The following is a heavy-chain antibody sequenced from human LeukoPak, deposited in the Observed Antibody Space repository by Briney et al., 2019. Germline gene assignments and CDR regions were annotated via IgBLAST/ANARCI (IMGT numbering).Heavy chain of an antibody. CDR2: IYYSGST. V-gene: IGHV4-61*01. CDR1: GGSVSSGSYY. J-gene: IGHJ6*02. CDR3: ARGDV. Sequence: SETLSLTCTVSGGSVSSGSYYWSWIRQPPGKGLEWIGYIYYSGSTNYNPSLKSRVTISVDSSKNQFSLKLSSVTAADTAVYYCARGDVWGQGTTVTVSS.